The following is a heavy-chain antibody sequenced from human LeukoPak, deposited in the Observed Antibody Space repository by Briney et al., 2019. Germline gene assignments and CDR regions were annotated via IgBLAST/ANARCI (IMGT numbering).Heavy chain of an antibody. V-gene: IGHV3-23*01. CDR2: ISGSGGST. D-gene: IGHD5-24*01. CDR1: GFTFSSYA. J-gene: IGHJ4*02. CDR3: AKRTMSAFDS. Sequence: GGSLRLSCAASGFTFSSYAMSWVRQAPGKGLEWVSAISGSGGSTYYADSVKGRFTISRDNSKNVVYPQMNGLTVEDAATYYCAKRTMSAFDSWGQGTLLIVSS.